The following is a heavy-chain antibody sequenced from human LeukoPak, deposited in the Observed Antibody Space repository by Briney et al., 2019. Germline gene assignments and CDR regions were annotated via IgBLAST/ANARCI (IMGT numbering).Heavy chain of an antibody. V-gene: IGHV3-21*01. J-gene: IGHJ4*02. Sequence: PGGSLRLSCAASGITFNSYTMNWVRQAPGKGLEWVSSISSSSSYIYYAASVKGRFTISRDNSKNTLYLQMNSLRAEDTAVYYCASLDLTSTLLFPPYCGGDCYLDYWGQGTLVTVSS. CDR1: GITFNSYT. CDR3: ASLDLTSTLLFPPYCGGDCYLDY. CDR2: ISSSSSYI. D-gene: IGHD2-21*02.